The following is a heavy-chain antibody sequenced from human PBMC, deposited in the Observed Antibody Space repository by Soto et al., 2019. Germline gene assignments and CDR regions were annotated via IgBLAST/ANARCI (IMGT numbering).Heavy chain of an antibody. CDR2: ISDDGSRA. CDR3: TRGHRPSSVGTGAF. Sequence: GGSLRLSCTASGFTFSMYWMHWVRQVPGKGPEWVSRISDDGSRADYADSVKGRFTISRDNAKNTLYLEMHVLRADDTAVYYCTRGHRPSSVGTGAFWGQGTTVTVSS. CDR1: GFTFSMYW. J-gene: IGHJ4*02. V-gene: IGHV3-74*01. D-gene: IGHD3-10*01.